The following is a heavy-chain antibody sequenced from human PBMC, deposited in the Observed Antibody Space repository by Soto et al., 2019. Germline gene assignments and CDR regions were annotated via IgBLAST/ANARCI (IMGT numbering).Heavy chain of an antibody. Sequence: QITLKESGPTLVKPTQTLTLTCTVSGFSLRTSGVGVGWFRQPPGKALEWLALIYRDDDKRYRPSLKSRLTLTKDHSKSQVVLTMTNMDPVDTATYFCAHTAASGGYWETFNYWGQGTLVTVSS. J-gene: IGHJ4*02. CDR3: AHTAASGGYWETFNY. D-gene: IGHD2-15*01. CDR1: GFSLRTSGVG. V-gene: IGHV2-5*02. CDR2: IYRDDDK.